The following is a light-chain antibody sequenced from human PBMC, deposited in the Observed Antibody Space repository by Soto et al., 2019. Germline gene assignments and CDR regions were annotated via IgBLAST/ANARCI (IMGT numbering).Light chain of an antibody. CDR3: QQRFAWPNS. V-gene: IGKV3-11*01. CDR2: DIS. CDR1: QSVSIY. J-gene: IGKJ4*01. Sequence: ESVLTQSPATLSLSPGERPTLSFRASQSVSIYLAWYQQRPGQTPRLLIYDISTRAAGIPARFSGSVFRTDYTVTISNLEPEDSAVYYCQQRFAWPNSFGGGTKVQI.